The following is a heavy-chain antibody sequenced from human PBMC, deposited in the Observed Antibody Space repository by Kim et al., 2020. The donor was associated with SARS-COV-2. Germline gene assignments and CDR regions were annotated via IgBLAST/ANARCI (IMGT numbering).Heavy chain of an antibody. V-gene: IGHV5-10-1*01. CDR2: IDPRDSQT. CDR3: ARLYRGEDFLDF. J-gene: IGHJ4*02. CDR1: GYTFRDRW. Sequence: GESLKISCKASGYTFRDRWILWVRQTPGKGLRWLGRIDPRDSQTIYSPSFEGHVAISIDMSTQTAFMQWSSLDASDTAVYFCARLYRGEDFLDFWGQGTQASVSS. D-gene: IGHD3-10*01.